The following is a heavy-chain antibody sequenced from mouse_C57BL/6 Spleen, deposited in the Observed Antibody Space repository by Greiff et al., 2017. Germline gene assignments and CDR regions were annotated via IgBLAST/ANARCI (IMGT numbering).Heavy chain of an antibody. CDR3: ARSGSHFDY. Sequence: VQLQQSGAELVKPGASVKLSCTASGFNIKDYYMHWVKQRTEQGLEWIGRIDPEDGETKYAPKFPGQATITTDTSSNTAYLQLSSLTSGDTAVDYWARSGSHFDYWGQGTTRTVSS. V-gene: IGHV14-2*01. CDR2: IDPEDGET. CDR1: GFNIKDYY. J-gene: IGHJ2*01. D-gene: IGHD1-3*01.